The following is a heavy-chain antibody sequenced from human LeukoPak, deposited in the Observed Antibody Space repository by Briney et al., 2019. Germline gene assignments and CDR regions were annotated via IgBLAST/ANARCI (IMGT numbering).Heavy chain of an antibody. Sequence: GGSLRLSCSASGFPFSGYGMHWVRQAPGKGLEWVAVAYGDGSSQYYADSVKGRFSISKDISKNTLSLQMNSLRAEDTAVYSCATGGNFYYSHWGQGTLVTVSS. CDR2: AYGDGSSQ. CDR3: ATGGNFYYSH. V-gene: IGHV3-33*01. D-gene: IGHD4-11*01. CDR1: GFPFSGYG. J-gene: IGHJ1*01.